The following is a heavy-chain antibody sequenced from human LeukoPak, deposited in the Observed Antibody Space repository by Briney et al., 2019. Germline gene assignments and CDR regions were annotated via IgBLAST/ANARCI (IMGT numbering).Heavy chain of an antibody. CDR1: GFTFSSYA. J-gene: IGHJ4*02. Sequence: GGSLRLSCAASGFTFSSYAMSWVRQAPGKGLEWVAAIWYDGSKTSYTDSVKGRFTVSRDISKNTVYLQMNGLKAEDTAVYYCARDDCSTTPCYAYWGQGTLVTVSS. CDR3: ARDDCSTTPCYAY. V-gene: IGHV3-33*08. D-gene: IGHD2-2*01. CDR2: IWYDGSKT.